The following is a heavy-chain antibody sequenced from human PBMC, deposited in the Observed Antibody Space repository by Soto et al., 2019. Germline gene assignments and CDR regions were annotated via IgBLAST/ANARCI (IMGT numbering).Heavy chain of an antibody. D-gene: IGHD6-19*01. CDR2: IRRKVNSYTT. J-gene: IGHJ6*02. Sequence: EVPLVESGGGLVQPGGSLRLSCAASGFTFSDHYMDWVRQAPGKGLEWVGRIRRKVNSYTTEYAAAVKGRFTISRDDSKNSLYLQMNSLKTEDTAVYYCTRDLVAGTPGGLDVWGQGTAVAVSS. V-gene: IGHV3-72*01. CDR1: GFTFSDHY. CDR3: TRDLVAGTPGGLDV.